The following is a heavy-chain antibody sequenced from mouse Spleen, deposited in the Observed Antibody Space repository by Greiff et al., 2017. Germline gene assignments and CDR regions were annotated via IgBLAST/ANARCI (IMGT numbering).Heavy chain of an antibody. J-gene: IGHJ4*01. D-gene: IGHD1-1*02. CDR2: ISYDGSN. Sequence: EVQLQQSGPGLVKHSQSLSLTCSVTGYSITSGYYWNWIRQFPGNKLEWMGYISYDGSNNYNPSLKNRISITRDTSKNQFFLKLNSVTTEDTATYYCARDRWAYAMDYWGQGTSVTVSS. V-gene: IGHV3-6*01. CDR1: GYSITSGYY. CDR3: ARDRWAYAMDY.